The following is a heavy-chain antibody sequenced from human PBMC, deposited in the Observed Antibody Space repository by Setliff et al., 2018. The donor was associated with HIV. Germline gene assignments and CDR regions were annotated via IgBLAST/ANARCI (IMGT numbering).Heavy chain of an antibody. J-gene: IGHJ4*02. Sequence: GGSLRLSCVSSTLSLASYSMNWVRQAPGKGLEWVSSVDTSGGDTYFADSVKGRFTLSRDNSKNTLYLQMNSLRAEDTAVYYCAKKIPGNHPFDHWGQGSLVTVSS. CDR1: TLSLASYS. CDR3: AKKIPGNHPFDH. D-gene: IGHD2-21*01. V-gene: IGHV3-23*01. CDR2: VDTSGGDT.